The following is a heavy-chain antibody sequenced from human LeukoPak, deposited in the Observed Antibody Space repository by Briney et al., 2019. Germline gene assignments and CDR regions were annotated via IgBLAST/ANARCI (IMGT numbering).Heavy chain of an antibody. CDR2: ISSSGSTI. D-gene: IGHD4-11*01. Sequence: GGSLRLSCAASGFTFSDYYMSWIRQAPGKGLEWVSYISSSGSTIYYADSAKGRFTISRDNAKNSLYLQMNSLRAEDTAVYYCARDRATTPFDYWGQGTLVTVSS. CDR3: ARDRATTPFDY. V-gene: IGHV3-11*04. J-gene: IGHJ4*02. CDR1: GFTFSDYY.